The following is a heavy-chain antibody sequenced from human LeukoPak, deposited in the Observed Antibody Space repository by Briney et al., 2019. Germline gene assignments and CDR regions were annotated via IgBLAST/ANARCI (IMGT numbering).Heavy chain of an antibody. CDR3: ARGYDYYGSGSYYGFPLWFDY. CDR2: INHSGST. D-gene: IGHD3-10*01. Sequence: SETLSLTCAVYGGSFSGYYWSWIRQPPGKGLEWIGEINHSGSTNYNPSLKSRVTISVDTSKNQFSLKLSSVTAADTAVYYCARGYDYYGSGSYYGFPLWFDYWGQGTLVTVSS. CDR1: GGSFSGYY. V-gene: IGHV4-34*01. J-gene: IGHJ4*02.